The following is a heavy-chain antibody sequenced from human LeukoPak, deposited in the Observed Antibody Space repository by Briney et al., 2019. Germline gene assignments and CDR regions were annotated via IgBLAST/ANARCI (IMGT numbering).Heavy chain of an antibody. CDR2: IRYDGSNK. J-gene: IGHJ4*02. CDR1: GFTFSSYG. Sequence: PGGSLRLSCAASGFTFSSYGMHWVRQAPGKGLEWVAFIRYDGSNKYYADSVKGRFTISRDNSKNTLYLQMNSLRAEDTAVYYCAKGLTRGYSGYDQDYWGQGTLVTVSS. D-gene: IGHD5-12*01. V-gene: IGHV3-30*02. CDR3: AKGLTRGYSGYDQDY.